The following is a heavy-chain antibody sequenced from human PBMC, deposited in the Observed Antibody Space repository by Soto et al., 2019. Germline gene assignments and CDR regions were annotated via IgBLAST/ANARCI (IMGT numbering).Heavy chain of an antibody. Sequence: QITLKESGPAQVKPTQTLTLTCTFSGFSLSTEGVGVGWIRRPPGKALEYLALIFWYDEKRYSPSLRSRVTASKDPFKNQVILTMTNMDPADTGPYYCAHHPNWGFSDFDSWGQGALVTVSS. V-gene: IGHV2-5*01. CDR2: IFWYDEK. D-gene: IGHD7-27*01. J-gene: IGHJ4*02. CDR1: GFSLSTEGVG. CDR3: AHHPNWGFSDFDS.